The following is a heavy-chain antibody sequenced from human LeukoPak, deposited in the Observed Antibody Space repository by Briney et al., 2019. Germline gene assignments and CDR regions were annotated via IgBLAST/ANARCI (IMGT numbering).Heavy chain of an antibody. CDR2: FDPEDGET. V-gene: IGHV1-24*01. D-gene: IGHD3-10*01. J-gene: IGHJ6*02. CDR1: GYTLTELS. CDR3: ATFSRERITMVRGVNNGMDV. Sequence: ASVKVSCKVSGYTLTELSMHWVRQAPGKGLEWMGGFDPEDGETIYAQKFQGRVTMTEDTSTDTAYMELSSLRSEDTAVYYCATFSRERITMVRGVNNGMDVWGQGTTVTVSS.